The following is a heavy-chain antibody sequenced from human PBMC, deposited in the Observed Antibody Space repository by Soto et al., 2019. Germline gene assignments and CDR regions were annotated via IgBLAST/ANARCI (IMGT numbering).Heavy chain of an antibody. J-gene: IGHJ6*01. CDR3: ARDKDRLQFGGNYYYAMDV. CDR2: ISSSSSDT. Sequence: QVQLVESGGDLVKPGGSLRLSCAASGFPFSDYYMSWIRQAPGKGLEWVSSISSSSSDTNYAQSVKGRFTISRDNAKNSLHLQMNSLRAEDTAVYYCARDKDRLQFGGNYYYAMDVWGQGTTVTVSS. D-gene: IGHD5-12*01. V-gene: IGHV3-11*05. CDR1: GFPFSDYY.